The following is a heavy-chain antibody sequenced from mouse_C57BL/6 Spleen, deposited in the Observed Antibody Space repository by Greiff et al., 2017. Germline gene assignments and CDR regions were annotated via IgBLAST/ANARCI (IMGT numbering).Heavy chain of an antibody. CDR2: IYPGDGDT. Sequence: VQLQQSGPELVKPGASVKISCKASGYAFSSSWMNWVKQRPGKGLEWIGRIYPGDGDTNYNGKFKGKATLTADKSSSTAYMQLSSLTSEDSAVYFCARCLNYDYDHYYAMDYWGHGTSVTVAS. CDR3: ARCLNYDYDHYYAMDY. J-gene: IGHJ4*01. V-gene: IGHV1-82*01. D-gene: IGHD2-4*01. CDR1: GYAFSSSW.